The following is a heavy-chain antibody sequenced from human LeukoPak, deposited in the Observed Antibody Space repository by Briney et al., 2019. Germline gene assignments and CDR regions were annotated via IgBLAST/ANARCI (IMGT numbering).Heavy chain of an antibody. J-gene: IGHJ6*02. Sequence: GGSLRLSCAASGFTFRSYWMTWVRQAPGKGLEWVANIQHDGTEKNYVDSVRGRFTISRNNAKTSLYLQMNSLRAEDTAVYYCARDSTVATYYGVDVWGQGTTVTVSS. V-gene: IGHV3-7*01. CDR2: IQHDGTEK. CDR1: GFTFRSYW. D-gene: IGHD6-19*01. CDR3: ARDSTVATYYGVDV.